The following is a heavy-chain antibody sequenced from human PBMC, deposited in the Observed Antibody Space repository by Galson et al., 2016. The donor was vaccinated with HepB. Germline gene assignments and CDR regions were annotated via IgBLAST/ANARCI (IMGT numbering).Heavy chain of an antibody. CDR2: INQGGSNK. V-gene: IGHV3-30*18. CDR1: RLTFSSYW. J-gene: IGHJ4*02. CDR3: AKSLGVRGDYFDY. D-gene: IGHD7-27*01. Sequence: SLRLSCAASRLTFSSYWMTWVRQAPGNGPEWVANINQGGSNKYYTDSVRGRFAISRDNSKNTLYLQMDSLRTEDTAVYYCAKSLGVRGDYFDYWGQGTLVTVSS.